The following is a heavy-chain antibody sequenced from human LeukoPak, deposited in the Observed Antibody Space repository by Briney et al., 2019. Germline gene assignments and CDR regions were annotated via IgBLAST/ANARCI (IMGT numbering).Heavy chain of an antibody. CDR1: GFPFSSYA. J-gene: IGHJ4*02. V-gene: IGHV3-23*01. Sequence: GGSLRLSCAASGFPFSSYAMTWVRQAPGQGLEWVSTIKSGGGGTYYADSVEGRFTISRDNSKNTLYLQMNSLRAEDTAVYYCAKEAPYCSSTSCYKGEFDYWGQGTLVTVSS. CDR2: IKSGGGGT. CDR3: AKEAPYCSSTSCYKGEFDY. D-gene: IGHD2-2*02.